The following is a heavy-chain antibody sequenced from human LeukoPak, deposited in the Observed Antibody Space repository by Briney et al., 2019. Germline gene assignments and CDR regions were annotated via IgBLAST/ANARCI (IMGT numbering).Heavy chain of an antibody. V-gene: IGHV1-2*02. Sequence: EASVKVSCKASGYTFTGDYVHWVRQAPGQGLEWMGWINPNSGGTNYAQKFQGRVTMTGDTSISTAYMELSRLRSDDTAVYYCARNYCSGGSCYDWFDPWGQGTLVTVSS. D-gene: IGHD2-15*01. CDR2: INPNSGGT. CDR1: GYTFTGDY. J-gene: IGHJ5*02. CDR3: ARNYCSGGSCYDWFDP.